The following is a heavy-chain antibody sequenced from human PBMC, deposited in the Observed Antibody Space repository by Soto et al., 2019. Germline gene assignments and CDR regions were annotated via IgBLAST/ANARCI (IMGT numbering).Heavy chain of an antibody. Sequence: QAQLVQSGAEVKKPGASAKVSCKASGYTFTRHYMHWVRQAPGQGLEWMGIINPSGGSPNYAQKFQGRLTMTRDTSMTTVYMELSSLRSEDTAIYYCTRATVTPTAYFDYWGQGTLVTVSS. J-gene: IGHJ4*02. CDR1: GYTFTRHY. CDR3: TRATVTPTAYFDY. CDR2: INPSGGSP. V-gene: IGHV1-46*03. D-gene: IGHD4-17*01.